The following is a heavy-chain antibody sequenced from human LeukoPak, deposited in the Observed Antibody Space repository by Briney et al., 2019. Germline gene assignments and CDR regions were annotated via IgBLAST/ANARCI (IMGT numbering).Heavy chain of an antibody. CDR3: AKYLGGPDIGYYYGMDV. D-gene: IGHD2-15*01. CDR1: GFTFSDYY. V-gene: IGHV3-11*01. Sequence: GGSLRLSCAASGFTFSDYYIKWIRQAPGKGLEWVSYISSSGSTTHYADSVKGRFTISRDNAKNSLYLQMNSLRAEDTAVYYCAKYLGGPDIGYYYGMDVGGQGTTVTVSS. CDR2: ISSSGSTT. J-gene: IGHJ6*02.